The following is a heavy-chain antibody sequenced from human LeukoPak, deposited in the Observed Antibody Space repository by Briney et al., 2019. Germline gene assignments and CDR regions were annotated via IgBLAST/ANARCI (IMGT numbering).Heavy chain of an antibody. CDR1: GASISSYY. CDR2: FYSSGST. J-gene: IGHJ4*02. D-gene: IGHD6-13*01. V-gene: IGHV4-4*07. Sequence: SETLSLTCTVSGASISSYYWSWIRQPAGKGLEWIGRFYSSGSTNYNPSLKSRVTMSVDTSKNQFSLKLSSVTAADTAVYYCARDLDSYSSTWYPYPSGWYLDYWGQGTLVTVSS. CDR3: ARDLDSYSSTWYPYPSGWYLDY.